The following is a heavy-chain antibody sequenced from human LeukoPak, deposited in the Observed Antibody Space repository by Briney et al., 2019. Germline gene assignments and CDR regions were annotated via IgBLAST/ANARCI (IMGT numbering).Heavy chain of an antibody. V-gene: IGHV3-23*01. D-gene: IGHD1-26*01. Sequence: GGSLRLSCAASGFTFSYYGMNWVRQAPGKGLEWVSAISGSGHNTYYADSVKGRFTISRDNSKNTLYLQMNSLRAEDTAVYYCAKVVVGAARIGAFDIWGQGTMVTVSS. CDR2: ISGSGHNT. CDR3: AKVVVGAARIGAFDI. CDR1: GFTFSYYG. J-gene: IGHJ3*02.